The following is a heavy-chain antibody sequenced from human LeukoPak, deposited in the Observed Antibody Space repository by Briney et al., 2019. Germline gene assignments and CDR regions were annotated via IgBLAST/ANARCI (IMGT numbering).Heavy chain of an antibody. CDR1: GFTFSSYG. J-gene: IGHJ4*02. D-gene: IGHD2-15*01. V-gene: IGHV3-30*02. Sequence: SGGSLRLSCAASGFTFSSYGMHWVRQAPGKGLEWVAFIRYDGSNKYYADSVKGRFTISRDNSKNTLYLQMNSLRAEDTAVYYCAKGLGAAEGDYYFDYWGQGTLVTVSS. CDR3: AKGLGAAEGDYYFDY. CDR2: IRYDGSNK.